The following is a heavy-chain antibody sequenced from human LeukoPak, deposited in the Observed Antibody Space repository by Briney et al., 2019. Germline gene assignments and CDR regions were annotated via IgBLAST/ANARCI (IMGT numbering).Heavy chain of an antibody. Sequence: ASVKVSCKASGYTFSSYTISWVRQAPGQGLEWMGWISAYNGDIKYVQKFQGRVTTATDTSTSTAYMELRSLRADDTALYYCARLEDGGYSIYWGQGTLVTVSS. CDR1: GYTFSSYT. D-gene: IGHD1-26*01. CDR2: ISAYNGDI. J-gene: IGHJ4*02. V-gene: IGHV1-18*01. CDR3: ARLEDGGYSIY.